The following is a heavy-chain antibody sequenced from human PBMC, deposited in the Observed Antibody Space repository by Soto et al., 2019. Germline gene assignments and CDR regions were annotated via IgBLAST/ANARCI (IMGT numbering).Heavy chain of an antibody. CDR2: ISGDGSST. CDR1: GFTFRSHW. CDR3: ARGGNYIFDY. Sequence: VQLVESGGGLIQPGGSLRLSCAASGFTFRSHWMHWVRLAPGKGLVWVSRISGDGSSTHYADSVKGRFTISRDNAKNTLHLQMNSLRAEDTAVYYCARGGNYIFDYWGQGTLVTVSS. J-gene: IGHJ4*02. V-gene: IGHV3-74*01. D-gene: IGHD1-26*01.